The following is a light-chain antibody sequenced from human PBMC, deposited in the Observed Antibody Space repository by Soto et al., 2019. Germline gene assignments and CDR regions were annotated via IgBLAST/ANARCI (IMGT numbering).Light chain of an antibody. V-gene: IGKV3-15*01. CDR2: GAS. J-gene: IGKJ1*01. Sequence: EIVMTQSPGTLSVSPGERATLSCRASQTISSNLAWYQQLPGQAPRLVMYGASARATGIPARFSGSGSGTEFTLTISSLQSEDFAVYYCQQYNKWPRTFGQGTKVDIK. CDR3: QQYNKWPRT. CDR1: QTISSN.